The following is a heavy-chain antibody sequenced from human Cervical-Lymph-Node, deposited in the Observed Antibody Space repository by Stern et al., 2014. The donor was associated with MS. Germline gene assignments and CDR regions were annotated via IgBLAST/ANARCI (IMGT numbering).Heavy chain of an antibody. D-gene: IGHD2-2*01. J-gene: IGHJ4*02. CDR3: ARAPSGISSFSCYDY. Sequence: QVTLKESGPTLVKPTQTLTLTCTFSGFSLSTSGVGVVWIRQPPGKALEWLALIYWDDDKRYSPSLKSRLTITKDTSKNQVVLTMTNLDPVDSATYYCARAPSGISSFSCYDYWGQGTLVTVSS. CDR2: IYWDDDK. V-gene: IGHV2-5*02. CDR1: GFSLSTSGVG.